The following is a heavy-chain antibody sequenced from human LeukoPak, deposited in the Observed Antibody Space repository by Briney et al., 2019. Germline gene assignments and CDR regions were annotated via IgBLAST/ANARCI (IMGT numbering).Heavy chain of an antibody. J-gene: IGHJ6*02. V-gene: IGHV3-21*01. D-gene: IGHD3-22*01. Sequence: PGGSLRLSCAASGFTFSSYSMNWVRQAPGKGLEWVSSISSSSSYIYYADSVKGRFTISRDNSKNTLYLQMSSLRPEDTALYYCAKDLMWYDSSGSDGMDAWGQGTTVTVSS. CDR2: ISSSSSYI. CDR3: AKDLMWYDSSGSDGMDA. CDR1: GFTFSSYS.